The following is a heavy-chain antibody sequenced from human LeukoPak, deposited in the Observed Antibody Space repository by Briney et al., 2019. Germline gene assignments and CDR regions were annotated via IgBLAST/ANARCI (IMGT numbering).Heavy chain of an antibody. D-gene: IGHD3-22*01. CDR1: GASISSSY. Sequence: SETLSLTCTVSGASISSSYWSWIRQPPGERLEWIGFIYYNGNTNSNPSLKSRVTISADTSENQFSLKLTSVTAADTAVYYCVRGNYDNRGYSNAFDIWGQGTMVTVSS. CDR3: VRGNYDNRGYSNAFDI. V-gene: IGHV4-59*01. J-gene: IGHJ3*02. CDR2: IYYNGNT.